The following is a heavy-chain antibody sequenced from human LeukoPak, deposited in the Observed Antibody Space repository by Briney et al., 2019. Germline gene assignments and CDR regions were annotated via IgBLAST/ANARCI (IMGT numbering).Heavy chain of an antibody. CDR1: GGSISSYY. V-gene: IGHV4-59*01. D-gene: IGHD6-19*01. CDR3: ARDRIAVAGTGYYYYGMDV. Sequence: KASETLSLTCTVSGGSISSYYWSWIRQPPGKGLEWIGYIYYSGSTNYSPSLKSRVTISVDTSKNQFSLKLSSVTAADTAVYYCARDRIAVAGTGYYYYGMDVWGQGTTVTVS. J-gene: IGHJ6*02. CDR2: IYYSGST.